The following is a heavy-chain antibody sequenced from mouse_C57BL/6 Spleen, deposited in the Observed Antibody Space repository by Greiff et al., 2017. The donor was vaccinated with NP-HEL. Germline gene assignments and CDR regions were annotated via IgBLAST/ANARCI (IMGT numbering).Heavy chain of an antibody. V-gene: IGHV1-82*01. CDR1: GYAFSSSW. J-gene: IGHJ4*01. CDR3: ARCPYNYYAMDY. Sequence: QVQLHQSGPELVKPGASVKISCKASGYAFSSSWMNWVKQRPGKGLEWIGRIYPGDGDTNYNGKFKGKATLTADKSSSTAYMQLSSLTSEDSAVYFCARCPYNYYAMDYWGQGTSVTVSS. D-gene: IGHD2-10*01. CDR2: IYPGDGDT.